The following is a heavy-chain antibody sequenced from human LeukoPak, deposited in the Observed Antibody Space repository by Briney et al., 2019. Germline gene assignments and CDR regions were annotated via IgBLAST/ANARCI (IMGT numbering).Heavy chain of an antibody. V-gene: IGHV3-74*01. CDR1: GSTFSSYW. Sequence: GGSLRLSCAASGSTFSSYWMYWVRQAPGKGLVWVSRINSDGSTTSYADSVKGRFTISRDNAKNTLYLQMNSLRAEDTAVYYCAKGYGDYVVDYWGQGTLVTVSS. D-gene: IGHD4-17*01. CDR3: AKGYGDYVVDY. J-gene: IGHJ4*02. CDR2: INSDGSTT.